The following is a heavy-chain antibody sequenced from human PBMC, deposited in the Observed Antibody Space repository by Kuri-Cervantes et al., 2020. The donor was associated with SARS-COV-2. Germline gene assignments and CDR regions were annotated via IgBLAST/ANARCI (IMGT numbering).Heavy chain of an antibody. J-gene: IGHJ5*02. V-gene: IGHV4-34*01. CDR1: GGSFSGYY. CDR2: INHSGST. Sequence: ESLKISCAVYGGSFSGYYWSWIRQPPGKGLEWIGEINHSGSTNYNPSLKSRVTISVDTSKNQFSLKLSSVTAADTAVYYCARRRWGNSGWFDPWGQGTLVTVSS. CDR3: ARRRWGNSGWFDP. D-gene: IGHD4-23*01.